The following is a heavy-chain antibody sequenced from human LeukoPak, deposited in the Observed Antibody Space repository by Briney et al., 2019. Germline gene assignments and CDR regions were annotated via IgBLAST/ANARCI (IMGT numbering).Heavy chain of an antibody. Sequence: GGSLRLSCAASGFPFSTYDMHWVRQAPDKGLQWVAVISSDGYRTDYPDSVRGRFTISRDNAKNSLDLQMNSLRAEDTAVYYCVRGGTYCDSTCKGADYWGQGTLVAVSA. CDR1: GFPFSTYD. V-gene: IGHV3-30*03. D-gene: IGHD2/OR15-2a*01. CDR2: ISSDGYRT. J-gene: IGHJ4*02. CDR3: VRGGTYCDSTCKGADY.